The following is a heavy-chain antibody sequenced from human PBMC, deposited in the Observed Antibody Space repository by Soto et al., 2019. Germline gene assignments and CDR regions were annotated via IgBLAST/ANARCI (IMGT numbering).Heavy chain of an antibody. CDR3: ARDRDLGIAVRKGYHYYGMDV. CDR2: ISSSGSYI. D-gene: IGHD6-19*01. J-gene: IGHJ6*02. CDR1: KFIFSSYA. Sequence: EVQLVESGGGLVKPGGSLRLSCVASKFIFSSYAMNWVRQAPGKGLEWVSSISSSGSYIYYADSVKGRFTISRDNAKDSLYLQMNSLRAEDTAVYYCARDRDLGIAVRKGYHYYGMDVWGQGTTVTVSS. V-gene: IGHV3-21*02.